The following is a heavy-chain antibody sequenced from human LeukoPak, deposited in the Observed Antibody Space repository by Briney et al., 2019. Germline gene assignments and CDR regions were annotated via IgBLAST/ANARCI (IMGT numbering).Heavy chain of an antibody. D-gene: IGHD2-2*01. V-gene: IGHV3-23*01. J-gene: IGHJ6*02. CDR3: AKDIACTSCSLRGYCNYYYGMDV. CDR1: GFTFSSYV. Sequence: GGSLRLSCAASGFTFSSYVMSWIRQAPGKGLEWVSAISGSGGSTYYADSVKGRFTISRDNSKNTLYLQMNSLRAEDTAVYYCAKDIACTSCSLRGYCNYYYGMDVWGQGTTVTVSS. CDR2: ISGSGGST.